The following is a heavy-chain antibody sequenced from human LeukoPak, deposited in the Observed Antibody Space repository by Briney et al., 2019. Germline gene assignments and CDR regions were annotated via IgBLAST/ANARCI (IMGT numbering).Heavy chain of an antibody. Sequence: SVKVSCKASGGTFSSYAISWVRQAPGQGLEWMGGIIPIFGTANYAQKFQGRVTITADESTSTAYMELSSLRSEDTAVHYCARELESEMGGAFDIWGQGTMVTVSS. CDR2: IIPIFGTA. D-gene: IGHD5-24*01. CDR1: GGTFSSYA. J-gene: IGHJ3*02. V-gene: IGHV1-69*01. CDR3: ARELESEMGGAFDI.